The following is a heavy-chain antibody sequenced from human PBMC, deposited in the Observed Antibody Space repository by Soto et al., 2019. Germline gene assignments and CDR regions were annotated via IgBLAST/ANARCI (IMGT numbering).Heavy chain of an antibody. CDR2: ISGSGGST. CDR1: GFTFSSYA. J-gene: IGHJ4*02. Sequence: GGSLRLSCAASGFTFSSYAMSWVRQAPGKGLEWVSAISGSGGSTYYADSVKGRFTISRDNSKNTLYLQMNSLRAEDTAVYYCARVYYDILTGYYNFDYWGQGTLVTVSS. V-gene: IGHV3-23*01. D-gene: IGHD3-9*01. CDR3: ARVYYDILTGYYNFDY.